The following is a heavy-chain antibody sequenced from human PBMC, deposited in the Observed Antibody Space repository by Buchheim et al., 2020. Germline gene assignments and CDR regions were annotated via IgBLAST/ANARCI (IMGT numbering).Heavy chain of an antibody. Sequence: VQLVESGGGLVQPGGSLRLSCAASGFTFSSYGMHWVRQAPGKGLEWVAVIWYDGSNKYYADSVKGRFNISRDNSKNTLYLQMNSLRAEDTAVYYCARDLSGDYDSSGYYGYWGQGTL. CDR1: GFTFSSYG. J-gene: IGHJ4*02. CDR2: IWYDGSNK. D-gene: IGHD3-22*01. CDR3: ARDLSGDYDSSGYYGY. V-gene: IGHV3-33*01.